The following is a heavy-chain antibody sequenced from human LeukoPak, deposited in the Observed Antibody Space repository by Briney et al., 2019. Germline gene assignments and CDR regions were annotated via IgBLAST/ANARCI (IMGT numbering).Heavy chain of an antibody. D-gene: IGHD4-17*01. CDR3: AREPTTVTTAHDAFDI. Sequence: GGSLRLSCAASGFTFSSYWMSWVRQAPGKGLEWVANIKRDGSEKYYVDSVKGRFTISRDNAKNSLYLQMNSLRAEDTAVYYCAREPTTVTTAHDAFDIWGQGTMVTVSS. V-gene: IGHV3-7*01. CDR1: GFTFSSYW. J-gene: IGHJ3*02. CDR2: IKRDGSEK.